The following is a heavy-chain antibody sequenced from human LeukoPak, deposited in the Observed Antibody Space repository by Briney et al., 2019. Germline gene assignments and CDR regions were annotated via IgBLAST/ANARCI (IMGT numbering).Heavy chain of an antibody. CDR1: GGSFSGYY. Sequence: SETLSLTCAVYGGSFSGYYWSWIRQPPGKGLEWIGEINHSGSTNYNPSLKSRVTISVDTSKNQFSLKLSSVTAADTAVYYCARGWVQLWSYWYFDLWGRGTLVTASS. V-gene: IGHV4-34*01. J-gene: IGHJ2*01. CDR2: INHSGST. CDR3: ARGWVQLWSYWYFDL. D-gene: IGHD5-18*01.